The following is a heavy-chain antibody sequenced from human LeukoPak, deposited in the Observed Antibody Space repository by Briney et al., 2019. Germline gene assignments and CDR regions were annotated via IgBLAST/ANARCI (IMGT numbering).Heavy chain of an antibody. V-gene: IGHV3-23*01. D-gene: IGHD2-2*01. CDR2: ISGSGGST. Sequence: PGGSLRLSCAASGFTFSSYAMSWVRQAPGKGLEWVSAISGSGGSTYYADSVKGRFTISRDNSKNTLYLQMNSLRAEDTAVYYCAKASYCSSTSCCPSNPNWFDPWGQGTLVTVSS. CDR1: GFTFSSYA. CDR3: AKASYCSSTSCCPSNPNWFDP. J-gene: IGHJ5*02.